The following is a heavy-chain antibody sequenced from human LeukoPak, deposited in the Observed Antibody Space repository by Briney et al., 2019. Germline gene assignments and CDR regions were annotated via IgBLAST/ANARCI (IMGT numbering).Heavy chain of an antibody. D-gene: IGHD2-2*01. CDR1: GGSISSSSYY. Sequence: SETLSLTCTVSGGSISSSSYYWGWIRQPPGKGLERIGSIYYSGSTYYNPSLKSRVTISVDTSKNQFSLKLSSVTAADTAVYYCAREGSTSCYHYWGQGTLVTVSS. J-gene: IGHJ4*02. CDR2: IYYSGST. CDR3: AREGSTSCYHY. V-gene: IGHV4-39*07.